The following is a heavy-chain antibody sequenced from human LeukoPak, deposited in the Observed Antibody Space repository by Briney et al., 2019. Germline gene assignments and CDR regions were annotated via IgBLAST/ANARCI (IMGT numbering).Heavy chain of an antibody. V-gene: IGHV3-23*01. CDR3: AKLTTGWFEDF. CDR2: IRASDSNT. D-gene: IGHD2-8*02. Sequence: GGSLRLSCAATGFTLISYSMTWVRQAPGKGLEWVSAIRASDSNTFYADSVKGRFTISRDSSKNTQYLQMNDLRDEDTAVYYCAKLTTGWFEDFWGQGTLVTVSS. J-gene: IGHJ4*02. CDR1: GFTLISYS.